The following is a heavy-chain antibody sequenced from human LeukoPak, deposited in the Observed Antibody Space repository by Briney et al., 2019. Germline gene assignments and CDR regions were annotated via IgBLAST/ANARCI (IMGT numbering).Heavy chain of an antibody. CDR2: INHSGST. Sequence: SETLSLTCAVYGGSFSGYYWSWIRQPPGKGLEWIGEINHSGSTNYNPSLKSRVTISVDTSKNQFSLKLSSVTAADTAVYCCARGKLARYCSSTSCYILTFDYWGQGTLVTVSS. V-gene: IGHV4-34*01. J-gene: IGHJ4*02. CDR1: GGSFSGYY. D-gene: IGHD2-2*02. CDR3: ARGKLARYCSSTSCYILTFDY.